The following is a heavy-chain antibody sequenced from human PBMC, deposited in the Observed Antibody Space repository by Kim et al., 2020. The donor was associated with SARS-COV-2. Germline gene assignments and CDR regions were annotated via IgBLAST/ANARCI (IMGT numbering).Heavy chain of an antibody. CDR2: ISSSATLI. CDR1: GFTFSRYS. V-gene: IGHV3-48*02. J-gene: IGHJ4*02. D-gene: IGHD5-12*01. Sequence: GGSLRLSCVASGFTFSRYSMHWVRQAPGKGLEWVSSISSSATLIFYADSVRGRFTISRDNARNSLYLQMNSLRDEDTAVYYCAKDRGYLFDYWGQGTLVTASS. CDR3: AKDRGYLFDY.